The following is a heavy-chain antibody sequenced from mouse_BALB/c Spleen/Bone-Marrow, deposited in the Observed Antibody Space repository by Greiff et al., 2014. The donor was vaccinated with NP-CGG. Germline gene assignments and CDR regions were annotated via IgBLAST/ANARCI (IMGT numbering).Heavy chain of an antibody. CDR3: ASRGYAMDY. Sequence: VKLMESGAELMKPGASVKISCKATGYTFSSYWIEWIKQRPGHGLEWIGETLPGSGSSNYNEKFKGKATFTADTSSNTAYMQLSSLTSEDSAVYYCASRGYAMDYWGQGTSVTVSS. CDR2: TLPGSGSS. CDR1: GYTFSSYW. V-gene: IGHV1-9*01. J-gene: IGHJ4*01.